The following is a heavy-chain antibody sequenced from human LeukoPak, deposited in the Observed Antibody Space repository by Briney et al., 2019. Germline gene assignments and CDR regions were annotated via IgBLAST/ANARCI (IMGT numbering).Heavy chain of an antibody. Sequence: SETLSLTCAVYGGSFSGYYWSWIRQPPGKGLELIGEINHSGSTNYNPSLKSRVTISVDTSKNQFSLKLSSVTAADTAVYYCARSFYYYDSSGPGPGAFDIWGQGTMVTVSS. CDR2: INHSGST. V-gene: IGHV4-34*01. D-gene: IGHD3-22*01. CDR1: GGSFSGYY. J-gene: IGHJ3*02. CDR3: ARSFYYYDSSGPGPGAFDI.